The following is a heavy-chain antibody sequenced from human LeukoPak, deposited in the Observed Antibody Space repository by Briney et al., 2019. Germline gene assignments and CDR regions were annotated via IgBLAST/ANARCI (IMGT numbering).Heavy chain of an antibody. Sequence: AASVKVSCTASGYTFTSYYMHWVRQAPGQGLEWMGIINPSGGSTSYAQKFQGRVTMTRDTSTSTVYMELSSLRSEDTAVYYCAREWWRAAFDYWGQGTLVTVSS. CDR2: INPSGGST. V-gene: IGHV1-46*01. CDR3: AREWWRAAFDY. CDR1: GYTFTSYY. J-gene: IGHJ4*02. D-gene: IGHD2-15*01.